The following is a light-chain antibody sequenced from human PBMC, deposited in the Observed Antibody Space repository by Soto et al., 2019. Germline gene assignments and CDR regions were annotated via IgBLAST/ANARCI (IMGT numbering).Light chain of an antibody. V-gene: IGLV2-14*01. Sequence: QSALTQPASVSGSPGQSITISCTGTSSDVGDYKYVSWYQQHPGKAPKLMIYEVSNRPSGVSNRFSGSKSGNTASLTISGLKEEDEADYYCSSYTSSNTGVFGGGTKLTVL. J-gene: IGLJ3*02. CDR1: SSDVGDYKY. CDR3: SSYTSSNTGV. CDR2: EVS.